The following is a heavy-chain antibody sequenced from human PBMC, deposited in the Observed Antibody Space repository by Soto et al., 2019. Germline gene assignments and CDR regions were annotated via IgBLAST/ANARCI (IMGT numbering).Heavy chain of an antibody. V-gene: IGHV3-21*01. CDR3: ARGGGYDFWSGYYVSDYYYYGMDV. D-gene: IGHD3-3*01. CDR1: GFTFSIYS. CDR2: ISSSSSYI. Sequence: GGSLRLSCAASGFTFSIYSMNWVRHAPGKGLEWVSSISSSSSYIYYADSVKGRFTISRDNAKNSLYLQMNSLRAEDTAVYYCARGGGYDFWSGYYVSDYYYYGMDVWGQGTTVTVSS. J-gene: IGHJ6*02.